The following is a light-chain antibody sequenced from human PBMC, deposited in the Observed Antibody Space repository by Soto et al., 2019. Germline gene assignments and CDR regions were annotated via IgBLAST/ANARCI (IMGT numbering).Light chain of an antibody. CDR1: QTVTSNY. V-gene: IGKV3-20*01. Sequence: DIVLTQSPGTLSLSPGERATLSCRASQTVTSNYLAWYQQRPGQAPRLLIFGASIRATGLPDRFSGSGSGTDFTLTISRLEPEDFAVYYCQQYGSSPGTLGQGTKVDIK. J-gene: IGKJ1*01. CDR2: GAS. CDR3: QQYGSSPGT.